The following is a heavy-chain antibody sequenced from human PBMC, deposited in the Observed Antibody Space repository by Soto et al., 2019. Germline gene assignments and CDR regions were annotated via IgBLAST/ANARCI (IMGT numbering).Heavy chain of an antibody. CDR2: MNPNSGNT. J-gene: IGHJ6*02. D-gene: IGHD5-18*01. CDR1: GYTFTSYD. CDR3: ARGPGQLWEPGFYYYGMDV. V-gene: IGHV1-8*01. Sequence: ASVKVSCKASGYTFTSYDINWVRQATGQGLEWMGWMNPNSGNTGYAQKFQGRVTMTRNTSISTAYMELSSLRSEDTAVYYCARGPGQLWEPGFYYYGMDVWGQGTTVTVSS.